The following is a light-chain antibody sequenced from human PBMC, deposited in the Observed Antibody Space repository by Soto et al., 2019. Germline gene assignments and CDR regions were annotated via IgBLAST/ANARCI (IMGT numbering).Light chain of an antibody. CDR3: QQYNNWPLT. J-gene: IGKJ5*01. V-gene: IGKV3D-15*01. Sequence: IVLTQSPATLSVSPGERATLSCRASQSVSSNLAWHQQRPGLAPRLLIYGASTRATGVPARFSGGESGTEFTLTITSLQSEDFAVYWCQQYNNWPLTFGPGTRLEIK. CDR2: GAS. CDR1: QSVSSN.